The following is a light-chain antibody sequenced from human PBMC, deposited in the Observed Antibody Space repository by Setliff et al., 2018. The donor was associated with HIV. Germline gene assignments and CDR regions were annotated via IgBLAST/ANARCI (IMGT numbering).Light chain of an antibody. J-gene: IGLJ1*01. V-gene: IGLV1-40*01. CDR1: SSNIGAVYD. CDR3: QSYDSSLSGYV. Sequence: QSVLSQPHSVSGAPGQRVTLSCTGSSSNIGAVYDVHWYQQLPGTAPKLLIYDNSHRPSGVPDRFSGSKSGTSASLAITGLQADDEADYYCQSYDSSLSGYVFGTGTKVTVL. CDR2: DNS.